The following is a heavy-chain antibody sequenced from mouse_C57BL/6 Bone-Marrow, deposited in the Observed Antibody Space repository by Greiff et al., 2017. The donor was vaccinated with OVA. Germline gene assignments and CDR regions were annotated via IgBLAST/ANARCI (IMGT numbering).Heavy chain of an antibody. Sequence: EVKLQESGPELVKPGASVKIPCKASGYTFTDYNMDWVKQSHGKSLEWIGDINPNNGGTIYNQKFKGKATLTVDESSSTAYMELRSLTSEDTAVYYCARSYDGYYVEVWFAYWGQGTLVTVSA. V-gene: IGHV1-18*01. CDR3: ARSYDGYYVEVWFAY. CDR1: GYTFTDYN. D-gene: IGHD2-3*01. J-gene: IGHJ3*01. CDR2: INPNNGGT.